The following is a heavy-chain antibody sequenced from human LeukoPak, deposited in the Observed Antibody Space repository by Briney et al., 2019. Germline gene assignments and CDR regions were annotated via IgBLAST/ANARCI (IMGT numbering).Heavy chain of an antibody. J-gene: IGHJ1*01. Sequence: GGLRLSCAASGFTFSTYDMHWVRQATGKGLEWVSAIGTAGDTFYPVSVKGRFTISRDNSKNTLYLQMNSLRAEDTAVYYCARANPVLMVSKYFQHWGQGTLVTVSS. CDR2: IGTAGDT. V-gene: IGHV3-13*01. CDR3: ARANPVLMVSKYFQH. D-gene: IGHD2-8*01. CDR1: GFTFSTYD.